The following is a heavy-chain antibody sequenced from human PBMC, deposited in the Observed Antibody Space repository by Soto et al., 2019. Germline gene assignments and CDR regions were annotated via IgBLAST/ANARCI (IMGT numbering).Heavy chain of an antibody. D-gene: IGHD3-22*01. Sequence: GSLRLSCAASGFSFRSYAMSGVRQAPGKGLDWVSAISGSGTKTHYADSVKGRFTISRDNSKNTLYLQMNSLRAEDTAVYYCAKDHPVIEVVKVFEYWGRGALVTVSS. CDR1: GFSFRSYA. CDR2: ISGSGTKT. V-gene: IGHV3-23*01. CDR3: AKDHPVIEVVKVFEY. J-gene: IGHJ4*02.